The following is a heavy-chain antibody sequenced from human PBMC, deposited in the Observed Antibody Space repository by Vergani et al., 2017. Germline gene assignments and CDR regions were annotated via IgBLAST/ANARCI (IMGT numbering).Heavy chain of an antibody. V-gene: IGHV4-30-4*01. Sequence: QVQLQESGPGLVKASQTLSLICTVSGGSISSDNYYRGWIRQPPGKGLEWIGYIYYSGFTYYNPSLKSRVSISVDTSKNQFSLKLSSVTAADTAVYYCARYSGGDSEYFQHWGQGTLVTVSS. CDR1: GGSISSDNYY. J-gene: IGHJ1*01. D-gene: IGHD1-26*01. CDR3: ARYSGGDSEYFQH. CDR2: IYYSGFT.